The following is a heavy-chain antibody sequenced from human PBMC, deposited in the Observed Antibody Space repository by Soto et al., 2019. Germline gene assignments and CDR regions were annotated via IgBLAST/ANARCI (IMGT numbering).Heavy chain of an antibody. Sequence: QAQLVQSGAEVKKPGASVKVSCKASGYVFSTYGITWVRQAPGQGLEWMGWISGYNGNTGDGQKLQDRVTLTIAASTTTAYMYLSNPRSVDTAVYYCVRAEVYTSSWYAMDVWGQGTTVIVYS. CDR3: VRAEVYTSSWYAMDV. V-gene: IGHV1-18*01. J-gene: IGHJ6*02. D-gene: IGHD6-13*01. CDR2: ISGYNGNT. CDR1: GYVFSTYG.